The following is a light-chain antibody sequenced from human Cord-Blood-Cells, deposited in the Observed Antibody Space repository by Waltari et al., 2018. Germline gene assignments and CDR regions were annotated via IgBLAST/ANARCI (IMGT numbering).Light chain of an antibody. Sequence: EIQMTQSPSSLSASVGDRVTLTCRASQSISSYLNWNQQKPGKAPKLLIYAASSLQSGVPSRFSGRGSGTDFTLTISSLQPEDFATYDCQQSYSTTWTFGQGTKVEIK. J-gene: IGKJ1*01. CDR1: QSISSY. V-gene: IGKV1-39*01. CDR3: QQSYSTTWT. CDR2: AAS.